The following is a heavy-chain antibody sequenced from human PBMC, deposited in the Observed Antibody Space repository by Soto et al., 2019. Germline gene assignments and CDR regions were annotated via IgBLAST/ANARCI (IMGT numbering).Heavy chain of an antibody. CDR3: ARDRGYSYVNYYYYGMDV. D-gene: IGHD5-18*01. CDR2: IIPIFGTA. Sequence: EASVKVSCKTSGGTFSSYAISWVRQAPGQGLEWMGGIIPIFGTANYAQKFQGRVTITADESTSTAYMELSSLRSEDTAVYYCARDRGYSYVNYYYYGMDVWGQGTTVTVSS. J-gene: IGHJ6*02. CDR1: GGTFSSYA. V-gene: IGHV1-69*13.